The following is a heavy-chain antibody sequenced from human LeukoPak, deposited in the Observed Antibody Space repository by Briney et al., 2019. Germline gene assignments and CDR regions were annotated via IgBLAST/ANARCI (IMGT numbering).Heavy chain of an antibody. CDR2: IYTSGST. V-gene: IGHV4-61*02. CDR1: GGCISSGSYY. CDR3: AREYYYDFWSGGEGWFDP. J-gene: IGHJ5*02. D-gene: IGHD3-3*01. Sequence: SETLSLTCTVSGGCISSGSYYWSWIWQPAGKGLEWIGRIYTSGSTNYNPFLKSRVTISVDTSKNQFSLKLSSVTAADTAVYYCAREYYYDFWSGGEGWFDPWGQGTLVTVSS.